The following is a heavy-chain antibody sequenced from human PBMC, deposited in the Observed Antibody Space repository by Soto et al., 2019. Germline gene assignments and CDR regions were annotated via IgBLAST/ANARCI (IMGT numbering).Heavy chain of an antibody. D-gene: IGHD3-10*01. CDR1: GGSFSGYY. J-gene: IGHJ4*02. Sequence: SETLSLTCAVYGGSFSGYYWSWIRQPPGKGLEWIGEINHSGSTNYNPSLKSRVTISVDTSKNQFSLKLSSVTAADTAVYYCARAAGDTTYYYGSGSHTFDYWGQGTLVTVSS. CDR3: ARAAGDTTYYYGSGSHTFDY. V-gene: IGHV4-34*01. CDR2: INHSGST.